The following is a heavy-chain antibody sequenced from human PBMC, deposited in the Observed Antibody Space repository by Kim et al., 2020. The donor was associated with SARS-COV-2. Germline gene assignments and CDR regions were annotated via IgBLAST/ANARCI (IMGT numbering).Heavy chain of an antibody. V-gene: IGHV1-2*02. CDR3: ARESAGYSREVDY. J-gene: IGHJ4*02. D-gene: IGHD6-13*01. Sequence: ASVKVSCKASGYTFSAYYMHWVRQAPGQGLEWMGWINPNSGGTNYAQKFQGRVTMTRDTSIRTAYMELSRLRSDDTAVYYCARESAGYSREVDYWGQGTLVIVSS. CDR2: INPNSGGT. CDR1: GYTFSAYY.